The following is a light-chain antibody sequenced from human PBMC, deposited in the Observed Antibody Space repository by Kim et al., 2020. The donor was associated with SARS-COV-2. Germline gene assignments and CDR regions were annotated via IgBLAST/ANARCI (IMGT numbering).Light chain of an antibody. CDR3: QQYNSYWYT. Sequence: SASVGDRVTIPCRASQSISSWLAWYQQKPGKAPKLLIYKASSLESGVPSRFSGSGSGTEFTLTISSLQPDDFATYYCQQYNSYWYTFGQGTKLEIK. V-gene: IGKV1-5*03. CDR1: QSISSW. J-gene: IGKJ2*01. CDR2: KAS.